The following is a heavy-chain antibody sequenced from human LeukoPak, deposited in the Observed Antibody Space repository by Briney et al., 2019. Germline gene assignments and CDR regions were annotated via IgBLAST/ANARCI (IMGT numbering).Heavy chain of an antibody. Sequence: SETLSLTCAVYGGSFSGYYWSWIRQPPGKGLEWIGEINHSGSTNYNPSLKSRVTISVDTSKNQFSLKLSSVTAADTAVYYCARDYAVPYYYYYMDVWGKGTTVTVSS. CDR2: INHSGST. D-gene: IGHD4-17*01. CDR1: GGSFSGYY. J-gene: IGHJ6*03. CDR3: ARDYAVPYYYYYMDV. V-gene: IGHV4-34*01.